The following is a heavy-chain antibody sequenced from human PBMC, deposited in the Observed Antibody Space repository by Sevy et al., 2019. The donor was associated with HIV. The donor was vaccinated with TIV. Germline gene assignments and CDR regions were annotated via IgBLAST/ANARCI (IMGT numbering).Heavy chain of an antibody. V-gene: IGHV4-59*08. CDR1: GGSITSLY. CDR3: AGENAWGRGYS. Sequence: SETLSLTCTVSGGSITSLYWNWIRQPPGKGLEWIANIYYNGHINYNPSVKSRVTLSLDTSKNQFSLRLSSVTVADTAMYYCAGENAWGRGYSWGQGTLVTVSS. J-gene: IGHJ4*02. CDR2: IYYNGHI. D-gene: IGHD1-26*01.